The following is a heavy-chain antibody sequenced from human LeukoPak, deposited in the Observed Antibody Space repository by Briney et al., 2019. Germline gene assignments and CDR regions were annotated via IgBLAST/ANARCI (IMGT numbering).Heavy chain of an antibody. D-gene: IGHD6-6*01. CDR3: AALIYSSSYDY. CDR1: GDSLSDLS. V-gene: IGHV1-24*01. Sequence: ASVKVSCKVSGDSLSDLSMHWVRQAPGKGLEWMGGFDPEDGETFYAQKFQGRVTMTEDTSADTAFMELSSLRSEDTAVYYCAALIYSSSYDYWGQGTLVTVSS. CDR2: FDPEDGET. J-gene: IGHJ4*02.